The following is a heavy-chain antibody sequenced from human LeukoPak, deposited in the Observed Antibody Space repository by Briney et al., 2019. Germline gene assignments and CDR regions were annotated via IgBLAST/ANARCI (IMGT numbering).Heavy chain of an antibody. CDR1: GFTFSSYW. CDR3: ARELRFLEWLLYGAENWFDP. D-gene: IGHD3-3*01. CDR2: IKQDGSEK. Sequence: GGSLRLSCAASGFTFSSYWMSWVRQAPGKGLEWVANIKQDGSEKYYVDSVKGRFTISRDNAKNSLYLQMNSLRAEDTAVYYCARELRFLEWLLYGAENWFDPWGQGTLVTVSS. V-gene: IGHV3-7*01. J-gene: IGHJ5*02.